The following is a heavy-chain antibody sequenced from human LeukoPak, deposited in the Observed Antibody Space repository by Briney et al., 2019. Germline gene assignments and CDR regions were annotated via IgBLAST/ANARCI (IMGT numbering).Heavy chain of an antibody. J-gene: IGHJ4*02. Sequence: GASVKVSCMASGYTFTSYGISWVRQAPGQGIEWMGWISAYNGNTNYAQKLQGRVTMTTDTSTSTAYMELRSLRSDDTAVYYCASPPPHSSGWYGYYWGQGTLVTVSS. V-gene: IGHV1-18*01. CDR1: GYTFTSYG. CDR2: ISAYNGNT. CDR3: ASPPPHSSGWYGYY. D-gene: IGHD6-19*01.